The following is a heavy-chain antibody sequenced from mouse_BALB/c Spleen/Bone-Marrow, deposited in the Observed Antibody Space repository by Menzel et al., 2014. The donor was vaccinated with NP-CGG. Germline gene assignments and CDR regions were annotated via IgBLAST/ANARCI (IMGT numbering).Heavy chain of an antibody. J-gene: IGHJ3*01. V-gene: IGHV1-18*01. CDR2: INPNNGGT. Sequence: EVQLQQSGPELVKPGASVKISCKTSGYTFTEYTIHWVKQSHGKSLEWIGGINPNNGGTSYNQKFKGKATLTVDKSTSTAYMELRSLTFEDSAVYYCARRQLGPAWFAYWGQGTLVTVSA. CDR3: ARRQLGPAWFAY. CDR1: GYTFTEYT. D-gene: IGHD3-1*01.